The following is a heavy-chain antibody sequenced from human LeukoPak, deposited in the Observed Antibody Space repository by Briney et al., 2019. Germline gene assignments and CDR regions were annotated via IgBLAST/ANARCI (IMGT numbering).Heavy chain of an antibody. V-gene: IGHV3-7*01. J-gene: IGHJ3*01. CDR2: IKEDGSEK. D-gene: IGHD2-2*01. Sequence: GGSLRLSCAASRFTFSTHWMSWVRQAPGKGLEWVAKIKEDGSEKYYVDSVKGRFTISRDNAKNSLSLQMHSLRDEDTAVYYCVRDQGYCTSASCRGDAFDVWGQGSMVSVSS. CDR1: RFTFSTHW. CDR3: VRDQGYCTSASCRGDAFDV.